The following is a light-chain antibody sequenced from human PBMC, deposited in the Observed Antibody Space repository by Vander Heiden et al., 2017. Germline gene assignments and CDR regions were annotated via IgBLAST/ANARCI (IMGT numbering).Light chain of an antibody. CDR2: DAS. CDR1: QGVSSY. CDR3: QHRSNWQIT. Sequence: EIVLTQSPPPLSFSPGQRATLSCRASQGVSSYSAWYQQKPGQAPRLLIYDASNRATGIPARFSGSGTGTDFTLTISSLEPEDFAVYYCQHRSNWQITFGQRTRLEIK. J-gene: IGKJ5*01. V-gene: IGKV3D-11*01.